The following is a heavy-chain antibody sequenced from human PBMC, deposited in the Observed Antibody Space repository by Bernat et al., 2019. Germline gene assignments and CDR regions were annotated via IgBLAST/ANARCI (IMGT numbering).Heavy chain of an antibody. J-gene: IGHJ4*02. V-gene: IGHV3-74*01. CDR3: VRSGSGAGGFFDY. D-gene: IGHD3-10*01. CDR1: GFTFSCAW. CDR2: INGDGTIT. Sequence: EVKLVESGGGLIQPGGSLRLSCAASGFTFSCAWMHWVRHVPGKGLVWVSRINGDGTITDYADSVKGPCTITRDNAKNMLYLQMNRLRVGDAAVYDCVRSGSGAGGFFDYWGPGSLVTVSS.